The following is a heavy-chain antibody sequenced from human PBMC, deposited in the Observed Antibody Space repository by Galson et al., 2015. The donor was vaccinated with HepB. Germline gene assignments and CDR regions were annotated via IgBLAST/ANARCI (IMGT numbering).Heavy chain of an antibody. CDR2: INTYNGQT. V-gene: IGHV1-18*01. CDR1: GYTFTSHT. CDR3: ARRNFDEEALDY. Sequence: SVKVSCKASGYTFTSHTLDWLRQAPGQGPEWVGRINTYNGQTDFAQKLQGRVTMTIETSTSTAYLELRSLSSDDTAVYYCARRNFDEEALDYWGQGTLVTGSS. J-gene: IGHJ4*02.